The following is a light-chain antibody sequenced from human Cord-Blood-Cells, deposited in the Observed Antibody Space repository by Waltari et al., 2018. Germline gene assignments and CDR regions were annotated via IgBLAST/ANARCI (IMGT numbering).Light chain of an antibody. V-gene: IGKV3-20*01. CDR3: QQYGSSPLT. CDR2: GAS. Sequence: ELVLTQSPGTLSLSPGERAPLPCRASQSVSSSYLAWYQQKPGQAPRLPIYGASRRDTGSPDRYSGSGSCTDFTLTISRLESEDFAVYYCQQYGSSPLTFGGGTKVESK. CDR1: QSVSSSY. J-gene: IGKJ4*01.